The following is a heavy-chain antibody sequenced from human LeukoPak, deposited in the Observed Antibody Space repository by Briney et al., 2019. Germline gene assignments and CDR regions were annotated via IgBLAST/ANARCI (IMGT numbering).Heavy chain of an antibody. CDR3: SRDGFGRHYYYYYMDV. CDR1: GYTFTRYD. V-gene: IGHV1-8*01. Sequence: GASVKVSCKASGYTFTRYDLHWVRQAPGQGLEWMGWVSPDSGDTAYAQKFQGRVTMTTNTSISTAYMELSSLRSEDTAVYCCSRDGFGRHYYYYYMDVWGKGTTVTVSS. D-gene: IGHD3-10*01. CDR2: VSPDSGDT. J-gene: IGHJ6*03.